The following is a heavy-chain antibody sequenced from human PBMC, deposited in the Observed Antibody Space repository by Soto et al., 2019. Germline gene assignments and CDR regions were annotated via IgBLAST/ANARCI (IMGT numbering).Heavy chain of an antibody. CDR2: ISGSGGST. CDR1: GFTFSSYA. D-gene: IGHD3-3*01. J-gene: IGHJ4*02. V-gene: IGHV3-23*01. CDR3: AKSIPVFWSGYYTGSRFDY. Sequence: GGSLRLSCAASGFTFSSYAMSWVRQAPGKGLEWVSAISGSGGSTYYADSVKGRFTISRDNSKNTLYLQMNSLRAEDTAVYYCAKSIPVFWSGYYTGSRFDYWGQGTLVTVSS.